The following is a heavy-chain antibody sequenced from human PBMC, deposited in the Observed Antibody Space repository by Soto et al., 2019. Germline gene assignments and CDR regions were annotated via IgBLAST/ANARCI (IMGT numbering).Heavy chain of an antibody. CDR3: ARDPYCSSTSCYDWFDP. V-gene: IGHV3-21*01. CDR2: ISSSSSYI. Sequence: VQLVESGGGLVKPGGSLRLSCAASGFTFSSYSMNWVRQAPGKGLEWVSSISSSSSYIYYADSVKGRFTISRDNAKNSLYLQMNSLRAEDTAVYYCARDPYCSSTSCYDWFDPWGQGTLVTVSS. CDR1: GFTFSSYS. J-gene: IGHJ5*02. D-gene: IGHD2-2*01.